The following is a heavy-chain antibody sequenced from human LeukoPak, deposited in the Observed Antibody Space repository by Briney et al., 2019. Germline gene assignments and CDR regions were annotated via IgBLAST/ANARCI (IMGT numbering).Heavy chain of an antibody. Sequence: GGSLRLSCAASGFTFSNAWMNWVRQAPGKGLEWVGRIKSKADGGTTDYAAPVKGRFTISTDDSKNTLYLQMNGLKTEDTAVYYCTTGQVVDYDASGYSALDYWGQGTLVTVSS. V-gene: IGHV3-15*01. CDR3: TTGQVVDYDASGYSALDY. CDR1: GFTFSNAW. J-gene: IGHJ4*02. D-gene: IGHD3-22*01. CDR2: IKSKADGGTT.